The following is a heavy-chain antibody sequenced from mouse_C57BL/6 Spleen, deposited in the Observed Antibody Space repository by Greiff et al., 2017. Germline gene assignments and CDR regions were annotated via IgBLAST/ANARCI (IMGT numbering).Heavy chain of an antibody. V-gene: IGHV5-16*01. CDR3: AREGNQYYFDY. Sequence: EVHLVESEGGLVQPGSSMKLSCTASGFTFSDYYMAWVRQVPEKGLEWVANINYDGSSTYYLDSLKSRYIISRDNAKNILYLQMSSLKSEDTATYYCAREGNQYYFDYWGQGTTLTVSS. CDR1: GFTFSDYY. CDR2: INYDGSST. J-gene: IGHJ2*01. D-gene: IGHD2-1*01.